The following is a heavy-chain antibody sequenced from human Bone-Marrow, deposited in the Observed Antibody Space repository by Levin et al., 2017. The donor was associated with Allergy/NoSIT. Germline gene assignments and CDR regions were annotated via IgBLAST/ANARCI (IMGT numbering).Heavy chain of an antibody. CDR2: IKQDGSEK. CDR1: GFIFSGNW. V-gene: IGHV3-7*04. Sequence: GGSLRLSCAASGFIFSGNWMSWVRQAPGKGLEWVANIKQDGSEKNYVDSVKGRFTISRDNSLYLEMNSLRPEDTAVYYCARDTGWIVVEPAAATTHFDLWGRGTLVTVSS. D-gene: IGHD2-2*01. J-gene: IGHJ2*01. CDR3: ARDTGWIVVEPAAATTHFDL.